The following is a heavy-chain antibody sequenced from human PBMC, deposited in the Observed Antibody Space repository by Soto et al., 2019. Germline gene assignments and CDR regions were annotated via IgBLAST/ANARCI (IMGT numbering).Heavy chain of an antibody. V-gene: IGHV1-46*03. Sequence: QVQLVQSGAEVKKPGASVKVSCKASGYTFTSYYMHWVRQAPGQGLECMGIINPSGGSTSYAQKFQGRVTMTRDMSTGTVYMELSSLRSEDTAVYYCARDLNCGGDCLNWFDPWGQGTLVTVSS. CDR2: INPSGGST. J-gene: IGHJ5*02. CDR3: ARDLNCGGDCLNWFDP. D-gene: IGHD2-21*02. CDR1: GYTFTSYY.